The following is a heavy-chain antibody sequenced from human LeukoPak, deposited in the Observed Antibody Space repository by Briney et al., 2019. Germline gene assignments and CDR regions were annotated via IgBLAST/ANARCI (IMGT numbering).Heavy chain of an antibody. J-gene: IGHJ6*03. CDR1: GYSFTSYW. V-gene: IGHV5-51*01. CDR2: IYPGDSDT. Sequence: GESLKISCKGSGYSFTSYWIGWVRQMPGKGLEWMGIIYPGDSDTRYSPSFQGQVTISADKSISTAYLQWSSLKASDTAMYYCARADYSNPFPENQGYYYMDVWGKGTTVTVSS. D-gene: IGHD4-11*01. CDR3: ARADYSNPFPENQGYYYMDV.